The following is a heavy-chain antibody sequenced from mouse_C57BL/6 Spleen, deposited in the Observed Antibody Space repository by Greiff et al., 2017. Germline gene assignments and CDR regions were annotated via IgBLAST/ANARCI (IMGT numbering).Heavy chain of an antibody. D-gene: IGHD1-1*01. CDR3: ARFLYYYGSSYGYFDV. CDR2: IYPGDGDT. J-gene: IGHJ1*03. Sequence: QVQLQQSGPELVKPGASVKISCKASGYAFSSSWMNWVKQRPGKGLEWIGRIYPGDGDTNYNGKFKGKATLTADKSSSTAYMQLSSLTSEDSAVYYCARFLYYYGSSYGYFDVWGTGTTVTVSS. V-gene: IGHV1-82*01. CDR1: GYAFSSSW.